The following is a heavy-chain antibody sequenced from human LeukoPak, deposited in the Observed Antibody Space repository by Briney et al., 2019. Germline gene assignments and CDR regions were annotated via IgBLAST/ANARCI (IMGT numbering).Heavy chain of an antibody. J-gene: IGHJ4*02. CDR2: ISSSSSYI. D-gene: IGHD6-6*01. Sequence: GGSLRLSCAASEFTFSTYLMTWARQAPGKGLEWVSSISSSSSYIYYADSVKGRFTISRDNAKNSLYLQMNSLRAEDTAVYYCARDQHSSSGSFDYWGQGTLVTVSS. V-gene: IGHV3-21*01. CDR1: EFTFSTYL. CDR3: ARDQHSSSGSFDY.